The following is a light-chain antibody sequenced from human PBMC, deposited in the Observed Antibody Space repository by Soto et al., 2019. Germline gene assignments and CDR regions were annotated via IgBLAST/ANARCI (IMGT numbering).Light chain of an antibody. V-gene: IGLV2-11*01. Sequence: QSALTQPRSVSGSPGQSVTISCTGTSSDVGGYNYVTWYQQYPGKAPKVMIYDVKTRPSGVPDRFSGSKSGNTASLTISGLQAEDEDDYYCCSYAGDYTFVFGTGTKLTVL. CDR1: SSDVGGYNY. J-gene: IGLJ1*01. CDR2: DVK. CDR3: CSYAGDYTFV.